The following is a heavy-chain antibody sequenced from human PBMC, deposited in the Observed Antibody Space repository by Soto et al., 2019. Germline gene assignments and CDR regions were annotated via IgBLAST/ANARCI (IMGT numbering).Heavy chain of an antibody. CDR2: IYYGGSI. V-gene: IGHV4-59*01. CDR1: GGPLSSGY. CDR3: TGAYYDINGYSLDP. J-gene: IGHJ5*02. D-gene: IGHD3-22*01. Sequence: SETLSLTCSVSGGPLSSGYWTWVPPPPGKGLEWIGYIYYGGSINYNPSLKSRVIISVDTAKNQFSLRLSSVTAADTAVYYCTGAYYDINGYSLDPWGQGTSVTVSS.